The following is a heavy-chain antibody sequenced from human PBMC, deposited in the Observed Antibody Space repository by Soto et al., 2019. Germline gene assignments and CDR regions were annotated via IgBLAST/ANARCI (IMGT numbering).Heavy chain of an antibody. CDR1: GFSLSTSGVG. CDR2: IYWDDDK. V-gene: IGHV2-5*02. CDR3: ARLWGSVNFDY. Sequence: QITLKESGPTLVKPTQTLTLTCTFSGFSLSTSGVGVGWIRQPPGKALEWLALIYWDDDKRYSPSLKSRLTITKDTSKNQVVLTMTNMDPLDTATYYCARLWGSVNFDYWGQGTLVTVSS. D-gene: IGHD7-27*01. J-gene: IGHJ4*02.